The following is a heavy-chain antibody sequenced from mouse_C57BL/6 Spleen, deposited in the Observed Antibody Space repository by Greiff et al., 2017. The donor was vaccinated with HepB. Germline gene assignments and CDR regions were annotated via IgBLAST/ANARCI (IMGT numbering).Heavy chain of an antibody. J-gene: IGHJ4*01. CDR2: INPGSGGT. Sequence: QVQLQQSGAELVRPGTSVKVSCKASGYAFTNYLIEWVKQRPGQGLEWIGVINPGSGGTNYNEKFKGKATLTADKSSSTAYMQLSSLTSEDSAVYFCARTPSLGAMDYWGQGTSVTVSS. V-gene: IGHV1-54*01. D-gene: IGHD4-1*01. CDR3: ARTPSLGAMDY. CDR1: GYAFTNYL.